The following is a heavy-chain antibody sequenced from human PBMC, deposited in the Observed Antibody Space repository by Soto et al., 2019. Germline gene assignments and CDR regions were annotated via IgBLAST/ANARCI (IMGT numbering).Heavy chain of an antibody. D-gene: IGHD6-19*01. J-gene: IGHJ4*02. V-gene: IGHV1-46*01. CDR2: INPSGGSR. CDR3: ESYASVAGTYYFDY. Sequence: ASVKVSSTASGYTFTSYYMQWVRQAPGQGLEWMGIINPSGGSRSYAPKCQGRVTMTRDTSTSTVYMELSSLRSEDTAVYYCESYASVAGTYYFDYWGQGTLVTVSS. CDR1: GYTFTSYY.